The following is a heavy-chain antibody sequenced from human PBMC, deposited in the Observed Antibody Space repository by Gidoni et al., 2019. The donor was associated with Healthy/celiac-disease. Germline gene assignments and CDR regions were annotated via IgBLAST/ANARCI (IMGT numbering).Heavy chain of an antibody. V-gene: IGHV6-1*01. CDR2: TYYRSKWYN. CDR3: ARSEASTGYSYGSGFDY. CDR1: GDSVSSHSSA. Sequence: QVQLQQSGPGLVKPSQTLSLTCAISGDSVSSHSSAWHWIRQSPSRGLEWLGRTYYRSKWYNDYAVSVKSRITINPDTSKNQFSLQLNSVTPEDTAVYYCARSEASTGYSYGSGFDYWGQGTLVTVSS. D-gene: IGHD5-18*01. J-gene: IGHJ4*02.